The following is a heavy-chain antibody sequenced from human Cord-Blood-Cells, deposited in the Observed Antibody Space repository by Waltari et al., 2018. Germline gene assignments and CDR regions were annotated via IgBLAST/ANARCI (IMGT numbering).Heavy chain of an antibody. D-gene: IGHD6-13*01. J-gene: IGHJ4*02. CDR2: INPNSGGT. V-gene: IGHV1-2*04. CDR1: GSPFTGSY. CDR3: ARRPDGSSWSPLDY. Sequence: QVQLVQSGAEVKKPGASVKVSCKASGSPFTGSYLHWVRQAPGQGLEWMGWINPNSGGTNYAQKFQGWVTMTRDTSISTAYMELSRLRSDDTAVYYCARRPDGSSWSPLDYWGQGTLVTVSS.